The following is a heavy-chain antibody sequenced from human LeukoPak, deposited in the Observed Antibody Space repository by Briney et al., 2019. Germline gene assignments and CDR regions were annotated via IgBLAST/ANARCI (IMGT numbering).Heavy chain of an antibody. V-gene: IGHV4-59*12. Sequence: PSETLSLTCTVSGGSIRSYYWGWIRQPPGKGLEWIGNIYYSGSTYFNPSLKGRVTISVDTSKNHFSLNLSSVTAADTAVYYCARVEWLQFHFDYWGHGILVTVSS. CDR1: GGSIRSYY. D-gene: IGHD5-24*01. CDR3: ARVEWLQFHFDY. CDR2: IYYSGST. J-gene: IGHJ4*01.